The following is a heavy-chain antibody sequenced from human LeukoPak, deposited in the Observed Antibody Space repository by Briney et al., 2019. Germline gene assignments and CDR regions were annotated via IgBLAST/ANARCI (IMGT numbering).Heavy chain of an antibody. CDR3: ARHGSGIAVAGTLGIDY. CDR2: IYYSGST. CDR1: GGSISSYY. V-gene: IGHV4-59*08. J-gene: IGHJ4*02. D-gene: IGHD6-19*01. Sequence: PSETLSLTCTVSGGSISSYYWSWIRQPPGKGLEWIGYIYYSGSTNYNPSLKSRVTISVDTSKNQFSLKLSSVTAADTAAYYCARHGSGIAVAGTLGIDYWGQGTLVTVSS.